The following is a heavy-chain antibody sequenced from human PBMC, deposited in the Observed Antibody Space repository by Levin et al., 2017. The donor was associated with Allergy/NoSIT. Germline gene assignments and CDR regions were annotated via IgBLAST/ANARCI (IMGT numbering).Heavy chain of an antibody. V-gene: IGHV3-21*01. CDR2: ISSSSSYI. J-gene: IGHJ4*02. CDR1: GFTFSSYS. Sequence: PGGSLRLSCAASGFTFSSYSMNWVRQAPGKGLEWVSSISSSSSYIYYADSVKGRFTISRDNAKNSLYLQMNSLRAEDTAVYYCARQVPSYYYDSSGYYYAVDYWGQGTLVTVSS. CDR3: ARQVPSYYYDSSGYYYAVDY. D-gene: IGHD3-22*01.